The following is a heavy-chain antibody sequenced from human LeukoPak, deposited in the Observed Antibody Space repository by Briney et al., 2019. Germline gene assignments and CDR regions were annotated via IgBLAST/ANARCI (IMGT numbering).Heavy chain of an antibody. CDR1: GFTFSSYA. CDR2: ISYDGSNK. Sequence: PGGSLRLSCAASGFTFSSYAMHWVRQAPGRGLEWVAVISYDGSNKYYADSVKGRFTISRDNSKNTLYLQMNSLRAEDTAVYYCARDSLKQWPDYWGQGTLVTVSS. CDR3: ARDSLKQWPDY. J-gene: IGHJ4*02. D-gene: IGHD6-19*01. V-gene: IGHV3-30*04.